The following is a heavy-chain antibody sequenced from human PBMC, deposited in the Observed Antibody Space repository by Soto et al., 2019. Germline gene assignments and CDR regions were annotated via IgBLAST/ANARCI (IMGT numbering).Heavy chain of an antibody. CDR3: ARDGQFYDFVY. Sequence: EVQLVESGGVLVQPGGSLRLSCAASGFTFSSCNMIWVRQAPGKGLEWVSYITSSSSTIYYAASVTGRFTISRDHAKNSRHQQMHILRAEDPAVSDWARDGQFYDFVYWGQGTLVTVSA. CDR2: ITSSSSTI. V-gene: IGHV3-48*01. CDR1: GFTFSSCN. J-gene: IGHJ4*02. D-gene: IGHD3-16*01.